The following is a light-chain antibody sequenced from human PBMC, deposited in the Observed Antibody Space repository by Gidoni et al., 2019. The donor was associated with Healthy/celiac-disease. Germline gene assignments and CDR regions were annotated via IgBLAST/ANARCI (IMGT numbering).Light chain of an antibody. CDR2: KDS. V-gene: IGLV3-25*03. J-gene: IGLJ3*02. CDR3: QSADSSGTYPYWV. Sequence: SYELTQPPSVSVSPGQTARITCSGDALPKQYAYWYQQKPGQAPVLVIYKDSERPSGIPERFSGSSSGTTVTLTISGVQAEDEADYYCQSADSSGTYPYWVFGGGTKLTV. CDR1: ALPKQY.